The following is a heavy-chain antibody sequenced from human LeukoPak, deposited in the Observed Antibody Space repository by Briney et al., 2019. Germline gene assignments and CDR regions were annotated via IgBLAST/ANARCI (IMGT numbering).Heavy chain of an antibody. Sequence: ASVKVSCKASGYTFTSYYMHWVRQAPGQGLEWMGWINPNSGGTNYAQKFQGRVTMTRDTSISTAYMELSRLRSDDTAVYYCARARRGRAVTGTGNWFDPWGQGTLVTVSS. J-gene: IGHJ5*02. CDR3: ARARRGRAVTGTGNWFDP. D-gene: IGHD4-17*01. CDR1: GYTFTSYY. V-gene: IGHV1-2*02. CDR2: INPNSGGT.